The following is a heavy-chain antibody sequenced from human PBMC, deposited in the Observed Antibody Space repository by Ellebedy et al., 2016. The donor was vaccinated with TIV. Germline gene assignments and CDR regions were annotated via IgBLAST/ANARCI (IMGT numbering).Heavy chain of an antibody. CDR3: ARDEEDIVVVPAANDY. Sequence: GESLKISXAASGFTFSDSAMNWVRQAPGKGLEWVSFISSSSLSTHYTGSVEGRFTISRDNAKNSLYLQMNSLRAEDTAVYYCARDEEDIVVVPAANDYWGQGTLVTVSS. CDR2: ISSSSLST. CDR1: GFTFSDSA. J-gene: IGHJ4*02. V-gene: IGHV3-48*04. D-gene: IGHD2-2*01.